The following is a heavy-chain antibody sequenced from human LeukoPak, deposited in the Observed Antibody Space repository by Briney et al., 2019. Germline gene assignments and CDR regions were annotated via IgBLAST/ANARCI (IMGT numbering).Heavy chain of an antibody. CDR3: ARRSGSYFDY. V-gene: IGHV3-66*04. J-gene: IGHJ4*02. Sequence: GGSLRLSYAASGFTVSSNYMSWVRHAPGKGVEWVSVIYSSGSTYYADSVKGRFTIPRDNSKDTLYLQMNSLRAEDTAVYYCARRSGSYFDYWGEGTLVTVPS. D-gene: IGHD1-26*01. CDR2: IYSSGST. CDR1: GFTVSSNY.